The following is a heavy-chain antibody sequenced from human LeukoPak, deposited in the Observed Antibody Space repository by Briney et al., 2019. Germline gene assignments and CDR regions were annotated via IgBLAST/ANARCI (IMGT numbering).Heavy chain of an antibody. V-gene: IGHV1-69*04. CDR3: ARVGGIAAVQAYFDY. D-gene: IGHD6-13*01. J-gene: IGHJ4*02. CDR2: IIPILGIA. CDR1: GGTFSSYA. Sequence: SVKVSCKASGGTFSSYAISWVRQAPGQGLEWMGRIIPILGIANYAQKFQGRVTITADKSTSTAYMELGSLRSEDTAVYYCARVGGIAAVQAYFDYWGQGTLVTVSS.